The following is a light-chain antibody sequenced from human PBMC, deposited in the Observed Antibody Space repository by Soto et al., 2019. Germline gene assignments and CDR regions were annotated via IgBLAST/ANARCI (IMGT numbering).Light chain of an antibody. J-gene: IGKJ4*01. CDR1: QSVKSR. CDR2: DAF. Sequence: EKVMTQSPATLSVSPGERATLSCRASQSVKSRLAWYQQKPGQAPRLLLYDAFTRATGIPAGFSGSASGTEFTHTISSLQSEDFAVYYGHQYDVWPLTLGGGTKVEVK. V-gene: IGKV3-15*01. CDR3: HQYDVWPLT.